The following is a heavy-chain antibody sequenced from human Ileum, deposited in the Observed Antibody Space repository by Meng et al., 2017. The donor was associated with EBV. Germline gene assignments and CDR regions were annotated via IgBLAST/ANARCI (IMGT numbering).Heavy chain of an antibody. CDR1: GGSISSYY. Sequence: QVQLQGSGPGLLNPSETLSLTCTVSGGSISSYYWSWIRQPPGKGLEWIGYIYYSGSTNYNPSLKSRVTISVDTSKNQFSLNLSSVTAADTAVYYCARGGWSLDYWGQGTLVTVSS. CDR2: IYYSGST. CDR3: ARGGWSLDY. J-gene: IGHJ4*02. V-gene: IGHV4-59*08. D-gene: IGHD2-15*01.